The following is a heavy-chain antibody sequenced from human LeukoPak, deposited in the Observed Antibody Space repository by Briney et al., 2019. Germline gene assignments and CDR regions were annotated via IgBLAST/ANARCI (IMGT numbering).Heavy chain of an antibody. CDR3: ARVMTTPHFYYYYMDV. V-gene: IGHV4-39*07. CDR1: GGSISSGSYY. Sequence: PSQTLSLTCTVSGGSISSGSYYWGWIRQPPGKGLEWIGSIYYSGSTYYNPSLKSRVTISVDTSKNQFSLKLSSVTAADTAVYYCARVMTTPHFYYYYMDVWGKGTTVTVSS. J-gene: IGHJ6*03. CDR2: IYYSGST. D-gene: IGHD4-17*01.